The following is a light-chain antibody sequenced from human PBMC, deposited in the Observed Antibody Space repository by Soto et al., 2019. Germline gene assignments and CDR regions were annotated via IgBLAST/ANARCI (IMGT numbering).Light chain of an antibody. Sequence: QAVVTQPPSASGSPGQSVTISCTGTSSDVGGYNYVSWYQHHPDKAPKLIIYEVYKRPSGVPDRFSGSKSGNTASLTVSGLQAEDEAEYYCSSYAASDSFVVVGGGTKLTVL. J-gene: IGLJ2*01. V-gene: IGLV2-8*01. CDR3: SSYAASDSFVV. CDR2: EVY. CDR1: SSDVGGYNY.